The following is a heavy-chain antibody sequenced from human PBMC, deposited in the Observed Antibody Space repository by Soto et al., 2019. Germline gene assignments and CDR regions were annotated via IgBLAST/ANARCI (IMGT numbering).Heavy chain of an antibody. J-gene: IGHJ4*02. CDR1: GFTFTSFA. V-gene: IGHV3-23*01. Sequence: GALRLSCAASGFTFTSFAMSWVRQAPGKGLEWVSTIGSSGGHTYYLDSVKGRFTISRDNTKNTLYLQMNSLTVDDTAVYYCASRGLYSYGFFDYWGRGTLVTVSS. CDR3: ASRGLYSYGFFDY. D-gene: IGHD5-18*01. CDR2: IGSSGGHT.